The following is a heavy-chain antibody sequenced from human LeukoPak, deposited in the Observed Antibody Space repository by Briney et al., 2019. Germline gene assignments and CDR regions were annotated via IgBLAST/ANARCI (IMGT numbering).Heavy chain of an antibody. CDR3: ARDCYGDYCN. J-gene: IGHJ4*02. CDR1: GFTFSNYN. V-gene: IGHV3-21*06. CDR2: ISSSSYI. D-gene: IGHD4-17*01. Sequence: GGSLRLSCAASGFTFSNYNMNWVRQAPGKGLEWVSSISSSSYIYYADSLKGRFTISRDSAKNSLYLQMNSLRAEDTAVYYCARDCYGDYCNWGQGTLVTVSS.